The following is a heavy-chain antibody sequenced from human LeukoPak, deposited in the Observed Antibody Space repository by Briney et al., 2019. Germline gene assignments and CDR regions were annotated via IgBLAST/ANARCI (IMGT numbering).Heavy chain of an antibody. CDR1: GGSISGYY. D-gene: IGHD1-26*01. CDR2: IYTSGST. J-gene: IGHJ6*03. CDR3: ARDFTDSGSSLVFYYYYYMDV. V-gene: IGHV4-4*07. Sequence: SETLSLTCTVSGGSISGYYWSWIRQPAGKGLEWVGRIYTSGSTTYNPSLKGRVTMSVDTSKKQFSLRLTSVTAADTAVYYCARDFTDSGSSLVFYYYYYMDVWGKGTMVTVSS.